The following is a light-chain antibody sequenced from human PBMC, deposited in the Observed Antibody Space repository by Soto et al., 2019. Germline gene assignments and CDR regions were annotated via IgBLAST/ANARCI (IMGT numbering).Light chain of an antibody. CDR2: DGT. CDR3: QQYESHSET. Sequence: DIQMTQSPSTLSASVGDRVTITCWASQSIGSWLAWHQQKPGKAPKLLINDGTYLESGVPSRFSGSGSGTEFTLTISSLQPDDSATYYCQQYESHSETFGQGTKVDIK. J-gene: IGKJ1*01. V-gene: IGKV1-5*01. CDR1: QSIGSW.